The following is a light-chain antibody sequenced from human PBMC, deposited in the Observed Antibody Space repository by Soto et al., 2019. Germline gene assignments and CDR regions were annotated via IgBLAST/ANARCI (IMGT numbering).Light chain of an antibody. CDR3: QQLNSYPLT. V-gene: IGKV1-9*01. J-gene: IGKJ4*01. Sequence: IQLTQSPSSLSASVGDRVTITCRASQGISTYLAWYQQKPGKAPKLLIYAASTPQSGVPSRFSGSGSRTDFTLTISSLQPEDFATYYCQQLNSYPLTFGGGTKVDIK. CDR1: QGISTY. CDR2: AAS.